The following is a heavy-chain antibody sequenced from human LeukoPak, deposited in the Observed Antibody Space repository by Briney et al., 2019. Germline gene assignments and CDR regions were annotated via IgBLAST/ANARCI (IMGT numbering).Heavy chain of an antibody. J-gene: IGHJ6*02. CDR2: ISGSGGSA. CDR1: GFTFSSYT. V-gene: IGHV3-23*01. CDR3: AKGSAASITDYYYGMDV. D-gene: IGHD5-12*01. Sequence: GGSLRLSCAASGFTFSSYTMSWVRQAPGKGLEWVSPISGSGGSAYYSDSVKGRFTISRDNSKDTLYLQMNSLRAEDTAVYYCAKGSAASITDYYYGMDVWGQGTTVTVSS.